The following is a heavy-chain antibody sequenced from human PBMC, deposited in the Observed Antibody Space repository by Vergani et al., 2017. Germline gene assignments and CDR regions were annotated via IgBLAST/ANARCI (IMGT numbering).Heavy chain of an antibody. CDR1: GFTFSSYA. J-gene: IGHJ3*02. CDR2: ISSNGGST. D-gene: IGHD2-21*01. CDR3: ARDPLCGGDCYSETRWNDAFDI. Sequence: EVQLVESGGGLVQPGGSLRLSCAASGFTFSSYAMHWVRQAPGKGLEYVSAISSNGGSTYYANSVKGRFTISRDNSKNTLYLQMNSLRAEDTAVYYCARDPLCGGDCYSETRWNDAFDIWGQGTMVTVSS. V-gene: IGHV3-64*01.